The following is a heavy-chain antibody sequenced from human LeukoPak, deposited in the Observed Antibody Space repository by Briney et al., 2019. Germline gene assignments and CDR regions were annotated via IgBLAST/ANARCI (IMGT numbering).Heavy chain of an antibody. V-gene: IGHV3-7*01. D-gene: IGHD6-13*01. CDR3: ARDGFVGAADY. CDR1: EFIFSGYW. Sequence: PGGSLRLSCAASEFIFSGYWMNWVRQAPGKGLEWVANIKQDGSEKQYVDSVRGRFTISRDNAKNSLYLRMNSLRVEDTAVYYCARDGFVGAADYWGQGTLVTVSS. J-gene: IGHJ4*02. CDR2: IKQDGSEK.